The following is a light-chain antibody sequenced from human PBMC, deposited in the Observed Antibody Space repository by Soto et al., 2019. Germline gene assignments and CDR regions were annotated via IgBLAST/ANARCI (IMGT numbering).Light chain of an antibody. Sequence: EIVLAPAPGTPSFSPVERAPLSCRASQSVPRSYLAWYQQKPGQAPRLLIYGTSSRATGIPDRFSGSGSGTDFTLTISRLEPEDFAVFYCQQYGSSITFGQGTRLEIK. J-gene: IGKJ5*01. CDR2: GTS. CDR1: QSVPRSY. CDR3: QQYGSSIT. V-gene: IGKV3-20*01.